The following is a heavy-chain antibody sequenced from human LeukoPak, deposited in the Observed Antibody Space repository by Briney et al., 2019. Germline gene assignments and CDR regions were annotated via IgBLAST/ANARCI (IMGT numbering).Heavy chain of an antibody. Sequence: SETLSLTCTVSGGSISNFYWSWIRQPAGKTLEWIGRIYSSGSTNYNPSLKSRVTMSLDTSKNQFSLKLSSVTAADTAVYFCARETTGAGTARLSDYWGQGTLVTVSS. D-gene: IGHD6-13*01. CDR3: ARETTGAGTARLSDY. CDR2: IYSSGST. J-gene: IGHJ4*02. CDR1: GGSISNFY. V-gene: IGHV4-4*07.